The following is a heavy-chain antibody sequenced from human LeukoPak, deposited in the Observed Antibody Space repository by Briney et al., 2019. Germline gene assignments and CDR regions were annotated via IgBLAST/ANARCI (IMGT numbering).Heavy chain of an antibody. Sequence: PGGSLRLSCTASGFSFSSYSMHWVRQTPDKGLEWVAVIWYDGSNEDYADSVKGRFTISRGNSKNTLYLQMDSLRVEDTAVYYCAREVAVWGQGTLVTVSS. J-gene: IGHJ4*02. CDR3: AREVAV. CDR2: IWYDGSNE. D-gene: IGHD2-15*01. CDR1: GFSFSSYS. V-gene: IGHV3-33*01.